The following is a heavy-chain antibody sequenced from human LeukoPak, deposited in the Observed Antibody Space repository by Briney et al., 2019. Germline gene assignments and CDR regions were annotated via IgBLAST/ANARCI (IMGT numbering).Heavy chain of an antibody. Sequence: SETLSLTCTVSGGSISSHYWSWIRQPPGKGLEWIGYIYYSGSTNYNPPLKSRVTISVDTSKNQFSLKLSSVTAADTAVYYCARDLSSSWYWFDPWGQGTLVTVSS. CDR2: IYYSGST. CDR3: ARDLSSSWYWFDP. V-gene: IGHV4-59*11. CDR1: GGSISSHY. D-gene: IGHD6-13*01. J-gene: IGHJ5*02.